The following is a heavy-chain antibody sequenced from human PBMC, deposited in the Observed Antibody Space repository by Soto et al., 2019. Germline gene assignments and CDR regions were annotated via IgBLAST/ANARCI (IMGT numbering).Heavy chain of an antibody. V-gene: IGHV3-64*02. D-gene: IGHD3-22*01. CDR1: GFSFSSYA. CDR3: ARGRGSGFGAFDI. Sequence: PGGSLGLSCAAYGFSFSSYALQWVRQAPGKGLEHVSTISGYGDSTYYADSVKGRFIISRDNSKNTLYLQMGSLRADDMAVYYCARGRGSGFGAFDIWGQGTVVTVSS. J-gene: IGHJ3*02. CDR2: ISGYGDST.